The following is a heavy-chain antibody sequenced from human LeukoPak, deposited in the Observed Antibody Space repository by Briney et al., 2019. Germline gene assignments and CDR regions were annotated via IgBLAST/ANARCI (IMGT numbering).Heavy chain of an antibody. CDR2: MNPNSGNT. CDR3: ATEELWSGFPSGGVMDV. CDR1: GYTFTSYD. V-gene: IGHV1-8*01. Sequence: ASVTVSCKASGYTFTSYDINWVRQAAGQGLEWMGWMNPNSGNTGYAQKFQGRVTMTRNTSISTAYMELSSLRSEDTAVYYCATEELWSGFPSGGVMDVWGKGTTVTVSS. D-gene: IGHD3-3*01. J-gene: IGHJ6*03.